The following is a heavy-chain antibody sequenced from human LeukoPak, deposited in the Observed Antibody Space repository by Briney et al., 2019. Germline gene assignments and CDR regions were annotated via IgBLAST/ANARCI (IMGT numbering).Heavy chain of an antibody. CDR3: AKDMFRDPYGDYGIDY. Sequence: GGSLRLSCAASGFTVSGTHMTWVRQAPGKGLEWVSAISGSGGSTYFADSVKGRFTISRDNSKNTLYLQMNSLRAEDTAVYYCAKDMFRDPYGDYGIDYWGQGTLVTVSS. CDR1: GFTVSGTH. V-gene: IGHV3-23*01. J-gene: IGHJ4*02. D-gene: IGHD4-17*01. CDR2: ISGSGGST.